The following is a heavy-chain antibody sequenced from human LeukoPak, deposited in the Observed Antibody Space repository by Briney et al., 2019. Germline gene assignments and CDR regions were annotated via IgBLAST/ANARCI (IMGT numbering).Heavy chain of an antibody. Sequence: GGSLRLSCAASGITFSSYWMSWVRQASGKGLEWVANIKQDGSEKYYGDSVKGRFIISRDNGKNSLYLQMNSLRAEDTAVYYCARVRGILGAFDIWGQGTMVTVSS. V-gene: IGHV3-7*01. CDR3: ARVRGILGAFDI. J-gene: IGHJ3*02. CDR1: GITFSSYW. CDR2: IKQDGSEK. D-gene: IGHD3-9*01.